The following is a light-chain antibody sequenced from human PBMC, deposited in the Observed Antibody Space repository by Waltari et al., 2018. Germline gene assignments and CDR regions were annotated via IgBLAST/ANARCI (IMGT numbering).Light chain of an antibody. J-gene: IGKJ2*01. CDR3: QQYESSSPYT. V-gene: IGKV1-5*03. Sequence: DIQMTQSPSTVSASVGDRVTITCRTSQNIGPWLAWYQQKPGRAPNLLIYRASRLQSGVPSRFSGSGSGTEFTLTITSLQPDDIATYYCQQYESSSPYTFGPGTKLEIK. CDR1: QNIGPW. CDR2: RAS.